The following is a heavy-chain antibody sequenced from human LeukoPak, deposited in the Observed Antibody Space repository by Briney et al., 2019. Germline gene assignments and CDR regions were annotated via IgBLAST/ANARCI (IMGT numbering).Heavy chain of an antibody. D-gene: IGHD2-21*01. V-gene: IGHV1-69*05. J-gene: IGHJ3*02. Sequence: GASVKVSCKASGGTFSSYAISWVRQAPGQGLEWMGGIIPIFGTANYAQKFQGRVTITTDESTSTAYMELSSLRSEDTAVYYCANWGGWAHDAFDIWGQGTMVTVSS. CDR1: GGTFSSYA. CDR3: ANWGGWAHDAFDI. CDR2: IIPIFGTA.